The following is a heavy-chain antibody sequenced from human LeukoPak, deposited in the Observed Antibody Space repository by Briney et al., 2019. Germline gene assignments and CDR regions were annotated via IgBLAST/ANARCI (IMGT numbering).Heavy chain of an antibody. CDR3: ARDDSATYYNLAY. V-gene: IGHV3-33*01. D-gene: IGHD3-10*01. Sequence: GPSLRLSCAASGFTFSNFGFHWVRQAPGKGLEWVAVIFYDGSRKFYADSVRGRFTISRDTSKNTLYLQLNSLRAEDTAVYYCARDDSATYYNLAYWGQGTPVTVSS. CDR2: IFYDGSRK. CDR1: GFTFSNFG. J-gene: IGHJ4*02.